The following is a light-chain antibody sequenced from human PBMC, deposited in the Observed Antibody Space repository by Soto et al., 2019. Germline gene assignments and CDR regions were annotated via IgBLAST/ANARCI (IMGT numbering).Light chain of an antibody. CDR3: SSYTSSSTLLYV. J-gene: IGLJ1*01. Sequence: QSALTQPPSASGSPGQSVAISCTGTSSDVGGYNYVSWYQQHPGKAPKLMIYEVNKRPSGVPDRFSGSKSGNTASLTVSGLQAEDEADYYCSSYTSSSTLLYVFGTGTKVTVL. V-gene: IGLV2-8*01. CDR1: SSDVGGYNY. CDR2: EVN.